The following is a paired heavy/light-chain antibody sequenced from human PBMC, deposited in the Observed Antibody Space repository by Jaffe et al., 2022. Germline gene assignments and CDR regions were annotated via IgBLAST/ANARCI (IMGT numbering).Heavy chain of an antibody. Sequence: EEQLVASGGGLVQPGGSLRLSCATSGFSFSSYSMNWVRQAPGKGLEWVSYISSGSSSIYYADSVKGRFTISRDNAKNSLYLQLNSLRAEDTAVYYCARDHCNSHSCFRAFDMWGQGTMVTVSS. J-gene: IGHJ3*02. CDR3: ARDHCNSHSCFRAFDM. V-gene: IGHV3-48*01. D-gene: IGHD1-26*01. CDR2: ISSGSSSI. CDR1: GFSFSSYS.
Light chain of an antibody. CDR1: QSVSSY. J-gene: IGKJ5*01. CDR2: DAS. CDR3: QQRSNWPPIT. Sequence: EIVLTQSPATLSLSPGERATLSCRASQSVSSYLAWYQQKPGQPPRLLIYDASNRATGIPARFSGSGSGTDFTLTISSLEPEDFAVYYCQQRSNWPPITFGQGTRLEIK. V-gene: IGKV3-11*01.